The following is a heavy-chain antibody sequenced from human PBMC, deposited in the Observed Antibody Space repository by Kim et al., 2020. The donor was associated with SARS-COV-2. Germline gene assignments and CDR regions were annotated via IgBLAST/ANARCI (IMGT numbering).Heavy chain of an antibody. D-gene: IGHD3-16*02. Sequence: GGSLRLSCAASGFTFSSYAMSWVRQAPGKGLEWVSAISGSGGSTYYADSVKGRFTISRDNSKNTLYLQMNSLRAEDTAVYYCHVFGGVIAHLSYGMDVWGQGTTVTVSS. V-gene: IGHV3-23*01. CDR1: GFTFSSYA. J-gene: IGHJ6*02. CDR3: HVFGGVIAHLSYGMDV. CDR2: ISGSGGST.